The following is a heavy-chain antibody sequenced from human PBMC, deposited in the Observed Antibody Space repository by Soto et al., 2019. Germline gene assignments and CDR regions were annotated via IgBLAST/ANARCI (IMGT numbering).Heavy chain of an antibody. D-gene: IGHD1-26*01. J-gene: IGHJ4*02. V-gene: IGHV1-69*13. CDR3: ASERAVGVYLGD. Sequence: SVKVSCKASGGTFSSYEISWVRQAPGQGLEWMGGIIPIFGTANYAQKFQGRVTITADESTSTAYMELSSLRSEDTAVYYCASERAVGVYLGDWGQGTLVTVSS. CDR2: IIPIFGTA. CDR1: GGTFSSYE.